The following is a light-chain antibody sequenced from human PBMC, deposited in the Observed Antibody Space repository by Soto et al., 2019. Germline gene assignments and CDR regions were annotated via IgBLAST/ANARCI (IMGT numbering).Light chain of an antibody. CDR2: DAS. J-gene: IGKJ1*01. Sequence: DIQMTQSPSTLSASVGDRVTITCRASQSISSWLAWYQQKPGKAPKLLIYDASSLESGVPSRFSGSGSGTDFTLTISSLQPDDFATYYCQQYNIYSWTFGQGTKVEIK. CDR1: QSISSW. CDR3: QQYNIYSWT. V-gene: IGKV1-5*01.